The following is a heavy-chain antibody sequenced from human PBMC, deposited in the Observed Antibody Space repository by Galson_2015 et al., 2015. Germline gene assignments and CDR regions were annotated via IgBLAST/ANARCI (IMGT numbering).Heavy chain of an antibody. V-gene: IGHV3-21*01. CDR1: GFIFSDYS. CDR3: ARNDEYGGYDFDL. Sequence: SLRLSCAAAGFIFSDYSMNWVRQAPGKGLEWVSFISSSSSYIYYADSMKGRFIISRDNAKKSLYLQMNSLRAEDTAVYYCARNDEYGGYDFDLWGRGTLVTVTS. D-gene: IGHD5-12*01. CDR2: ISSSSSYI. J-gene: IGHJ2*01.